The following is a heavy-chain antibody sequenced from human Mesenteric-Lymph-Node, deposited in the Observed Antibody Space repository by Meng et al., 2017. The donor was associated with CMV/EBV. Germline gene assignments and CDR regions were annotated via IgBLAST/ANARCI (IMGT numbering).Heavy chain of an antibody. V-gene: IGHV2-5*01. Sequence: SGPTLVTSTQTLTPTCTFSGFSLTTTGVGVGWIRQSPGKALECLALIYWNDDKRYSPSLKSRLTITKDTTKNQVVLTMTNMDPVDTGTYYCANDDYSTYGMGVWGQGTTVTVSS. CDR1: GFSLTTTGVG. CDR2: IYWNDDK. D-gene: IGHD4-11*01. CDR3: ANDDYSTYGMGV. J-gene: IGHJ6*02.